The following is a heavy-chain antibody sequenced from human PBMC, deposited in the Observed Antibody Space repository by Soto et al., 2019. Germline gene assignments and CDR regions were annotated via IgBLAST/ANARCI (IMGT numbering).Heavy chain of an antibody. J-gene: IGHJ6*02. CDR1: GGTFSSYA. CDR2: ITPIFGTA. D-gene: IGHD2-2*01. V-gene: IGHV1-69*13. Sequence: SVKVSCKASGGTFSSYAISWVRQAPGQGLEWMGGITPIFGTANYAQKFQGRVTITADESTSTAYMELSSLRSEDTAVYYCARGGQLLSYYYGMDVWGQGTTVTVSS. CDR3: ARGGQLLSYYYGMDV.